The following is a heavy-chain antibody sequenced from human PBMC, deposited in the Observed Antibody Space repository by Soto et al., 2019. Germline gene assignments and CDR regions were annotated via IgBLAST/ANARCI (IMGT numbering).Heavy chain of an antibody. V-gene: IGHV4-30-2*01. CDR2: IYHSGST. D-gene: IGHD4-17*01. Sequence: QLQLQESGSGLVKPSQTLSLTCAVSGGSISSGGYSWSWIRQPPGKGLEWIGYIYHSGSTYYNPSLRSRGTISVDRSKNQFSLKLSSVTAADTAVYYCARGYGDYEGNFDYWGQGTLVTVSS. CDR3: ARGYGDYEGNFDY. CDR1: GGSISSGGYS. J-gene: IGHJ4*02.